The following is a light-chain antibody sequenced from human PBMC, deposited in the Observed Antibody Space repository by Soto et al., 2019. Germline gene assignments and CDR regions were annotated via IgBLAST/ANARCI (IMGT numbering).Light chain of an antibody. CDR3: KSYDSSLRGTV. CDR1: SSNIGADND. Sequence: QSVLTRPPSVSGAPGQRVTLSCAGSSSNIGADNDVHWYQHPPGTAPKLLIYGNTNRPSGVPDRFSGSRSGTSASLAITGLQAEHEAASSCKSYDSSLRGTVFGTGTKVTVL. V-gene: IGLV1-40*01. CDR2: GNT. J-gene: IGLJ1*01.